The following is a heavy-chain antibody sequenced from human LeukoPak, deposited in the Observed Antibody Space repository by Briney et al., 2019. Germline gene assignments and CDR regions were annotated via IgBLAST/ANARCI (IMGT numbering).Heavy chain of an antibody. Sequence: GGSLRLSCAASGFTFYDYGMTWVRHGPGKGLEWVCGINWNGDTTTYADSVKGRFTLSRDNAKNALYLQMNSLRVEDTAVYYCARDLDGSFDYWGQGTLVTVSS. D-gene: IGHD5-24*01. CDR1: GFTFYDYG. CDR2: INWNGDTT. J-gene: IGHJ4*02. V-gene: IGHV3-20*04. CDR3: ARDLDGSFDY.